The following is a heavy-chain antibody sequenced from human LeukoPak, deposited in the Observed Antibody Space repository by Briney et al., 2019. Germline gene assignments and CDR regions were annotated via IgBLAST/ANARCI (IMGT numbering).Heavy chain of an antibody. CDR2: IKQDGSEK. J-gene: IGHJ4*02. CDR3: APDVITMIVVVSHFDY. V-gene: IGHV3-7*01. Sequence: GGSLRLSCAASGFTFSSYWMSWVRQAPGKGLEWVANIKQDGSEKYYVDSVKGRFTISRDNAKNSLYLQMNSLRAEDTAVYYCAPDVITMIVVVSHFDYWGQGTLVTVSS. D-gene: IGHD3-22*01. CDR1: GFTFSSYW.